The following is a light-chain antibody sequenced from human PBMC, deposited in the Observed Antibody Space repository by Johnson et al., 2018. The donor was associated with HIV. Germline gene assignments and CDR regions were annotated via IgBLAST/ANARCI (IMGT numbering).Light chain of an antibody. V-gene: IGLV1-51*02. CDR1: SSNIGNNY. CDR3: GTWDSSLSAKYV. CDR2: ENN. J-gene: IGLJ1*01. Sequence: QSALTQPPSVSAAPGQKVTISCSGSSSNIGNNYVSWYQQLPGTAPKLLIYENNKRPSGIPDRFSGSKSGPSATLAITGLQPGGDADYYCGTWDSSLSAKYVVGPGTKVTVL.